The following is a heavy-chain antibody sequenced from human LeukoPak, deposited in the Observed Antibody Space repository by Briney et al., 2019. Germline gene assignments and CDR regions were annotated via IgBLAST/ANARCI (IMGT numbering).Heavy chain of an antibody. Sequence: GGSLRLSCAASGFTFDDYAMHWVRQAPGKGLEWVSGISWNSGSIDYADSVKGRFTISRDNAKNSLYLQMNSLRAEDTALYYCAKDFSPLGQQLVLVDYWGQGTLVTVSS. CDR2: ISWNSGSI. CDR3: AKDFSPLGQQLVLVDY. CDR1: GFTFDDYA. D-gene: IGHD6-13*01. V-gene: IGHV3-9*01. J-gene: IGHJ4*02.